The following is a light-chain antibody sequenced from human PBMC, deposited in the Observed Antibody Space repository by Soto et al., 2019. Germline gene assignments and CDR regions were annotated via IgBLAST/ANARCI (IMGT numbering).Light chain of an antibody. CDR3: SSYTSTNTYV. CDR1: SSHVGGYNY. Sequence: SLLAQPASLAACPGQSITISFPWTSSHVGGYNYASWYQQHPGKAPKVIIYDVTIRPSGFSYRFSGSKSGNTASLTISGLQAEDEADYYCSSYTSTNTYVFGTGTKVTVL. V-gene: IGLV2-14*01. J-gene: IGLJ1*01. CDR2: DVT.